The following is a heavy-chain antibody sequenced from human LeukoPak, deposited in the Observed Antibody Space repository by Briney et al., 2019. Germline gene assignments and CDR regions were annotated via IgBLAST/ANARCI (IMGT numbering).Heavy chain of an antibody. CDR1: GFTFSDFH. CDR2: ITNSGSDI. D-gene: IGHD6-13*01. Sequence: PGGSLRLSCVVSGFTFSDFHMSWLRQAPGKGLEWISYITNSGSDIEYADSVKGRFTISRDNAKKSLYLEMNTLRAEDTAIYYCACPYRSRFDYWGQGTLVTVSS. CDR3: ACPYRSRFDY. V-gene: IGHV3-11*01. J-gene: IGHJ4*02.